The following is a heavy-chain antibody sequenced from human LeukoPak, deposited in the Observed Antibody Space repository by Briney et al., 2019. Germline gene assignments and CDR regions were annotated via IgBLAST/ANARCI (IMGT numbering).Heavy chain of an antibody. Sequence: GGSLRLSCAASGFTFSSYGMNWVRQAPGKGLEWVSYISSSSSTIYYADSVKGRFTISRDNAKNSLYLQMNSLRAEDTAVYYCARVGFGEFLLSRKYYYYMEVWAKEPRSPSP. CDR3: ARVGFGEFLLSRKYYYYMEV. J-gene: IGHJ6*03. CDR2: ISSSSSTI. V-gene: IGHV3-48*01. D-gene: IGHD3-10*01. CDR1: GFTFSSYG.